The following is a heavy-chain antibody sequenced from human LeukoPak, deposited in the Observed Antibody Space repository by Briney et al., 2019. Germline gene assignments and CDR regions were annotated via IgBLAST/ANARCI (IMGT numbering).Heavy chain of an antibody. V-gene: IGHV4-39*01. J-gene: IGHJ4*02. CDR1: GGSISSSSYY. Sequence: SGTLSLTCTVSGGSISSSSYYWGWIRQPPGKGLEWIGSIYYSGSTSYNPSLKSRVTISVDTSKNQFSLKLGSVTAADTAVYYCARNASDSGASYFDYWGQGTLVTVSS. CDR2: IYYSGST. D-gene: IGHD1-26*01. CDR3: ARNASDSGASYFDY.